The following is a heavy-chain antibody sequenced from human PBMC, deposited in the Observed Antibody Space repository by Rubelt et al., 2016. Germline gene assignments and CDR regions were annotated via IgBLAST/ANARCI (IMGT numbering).Heavy chain of an antibody. CDR3: ARDRAFNSFDY. D-gene: IGHD3-10*01. Sequence: SFSMSWVRQVPGKGLEWVSWISTSGSTIFYADSVKGRFTISRDNARDNAKSSLYLQMDSLRADDTAVYYCARDRAFNSFDYWGQGTLVTVSS. J-gene: IGHJ4*02. V-gene: IGHV3-48*01. CDR2: ISTSGSTI. CDR1: SFS.